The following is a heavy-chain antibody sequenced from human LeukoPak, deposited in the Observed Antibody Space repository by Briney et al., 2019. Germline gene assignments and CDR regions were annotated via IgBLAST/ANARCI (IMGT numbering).Heavy chain of an antibody. Sequence: GGSLRLSCAASGFTFSSYGMHWVRQAPGKGLEWVAFIRYDGSNKYYADSVKGRFTISRDNSKNTLYLQMNSLRAEDTAVYYCAKDRAYSYGYGGEVYFDYWGQGTLVTVSS. CDR1: GFTFSSYG. V-gene: IGHV3-30*02. CDR2: IRYDGSNK. D-gene: IGHD5-18*01. J-gene: IGHJ4*02. CDR3: AKDRAYSYGYGGEVYFDY.